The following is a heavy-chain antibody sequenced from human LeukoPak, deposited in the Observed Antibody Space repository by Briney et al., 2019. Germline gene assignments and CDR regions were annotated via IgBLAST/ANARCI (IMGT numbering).Heavy chain of an antibody. CDR2: IIPIFGTA. Sequence: GASVKVSCKASGGTFSSYAISWVRQAPGQGLEWMGGIIPIFGTANYAQKFQGRVTITADESTSTAYMELSSLRSEDTAVYYCARERERINDFWSGSLRYFDYWGQGTLVTVSS. CDR1: GGTFSSYA. D-gene: IGHD3-3*01. V-gene: IGHV1-69*13. J-gene: IGHJ4*02. CDR3: ARERERINDFWSGSLRYFDY.